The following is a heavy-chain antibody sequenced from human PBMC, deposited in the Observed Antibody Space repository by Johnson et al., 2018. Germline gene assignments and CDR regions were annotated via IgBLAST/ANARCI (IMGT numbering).Heavy chain of an antibody. J-gene: IGHJ5*02. CDR2: VYSSGSP. CDR3: ARVEMVTVLNWFDP. V-gene: IGHV4-59*01. Sequence: QVQLQESGPGLVKPSETLSLTCTVSGGSISNYAWSWIRQSPQKGLEWIGYVYSSGSPNYNPSFNRRLSMSVDTSKNEFSLRLTSVTAADTAVYYCARVEMVTVLNWFDPCGQGILVTVSS. CDR1: GGSISNYA. D-gene: IGHD5-24*01.